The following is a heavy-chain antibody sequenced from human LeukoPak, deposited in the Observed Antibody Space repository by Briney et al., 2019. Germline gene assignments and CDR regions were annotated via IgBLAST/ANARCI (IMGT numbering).Heavy chain of an antibody. Sequence: PGGSLRLSCAASGFTFSSYAMSWVRQAPGKGLEWVSAISGSGGSTYYADSVKGRFTISRDNSKNTLYLQMNSLRAEDTAVYYCAKMSGSRLGGRDFDYWGQGTLVTVSS. J-gene: IGHJ4*02. CDR1: GFTFSSYA. CDR3: AKMSGSRLGGRDFDY. CDR2: ISGSGGST. V-gene: IGHV3-23*01. D-gene: IGHD1-26*01.